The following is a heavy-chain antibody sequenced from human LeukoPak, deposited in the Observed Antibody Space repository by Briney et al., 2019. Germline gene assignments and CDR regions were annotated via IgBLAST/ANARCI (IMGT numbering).Heavy chain of an antibody. CDR3: ARSMADAFDI. D-gene: IGHD2-8*01. J-gene: IGHJ3*02. CDR2: IKQDGSDT. CDR1: GFTFSSCW. Sequence: PGGSLRLSCAASGFTFSSCWMSWVRQAPGKGLEWVANIKQDGSDTYYVDSVKGRFTISRDSARNSLYLQMNSLRAEDTAVYYCARSMADAFDIWGQGTTVTVSS. V-gene: IGHV3-7*01.